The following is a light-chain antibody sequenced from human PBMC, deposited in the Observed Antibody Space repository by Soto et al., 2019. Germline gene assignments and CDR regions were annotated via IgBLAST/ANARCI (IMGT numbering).Light chain of an antibody. Sequence: QSVLTQPASVSGSLGQSITISCTGTRSDIGSRNSVSWYQHHPGKAPKLMIYDVNIRPSGVSHRFSGSKSGNAASLTISGLQAEDEADYSCASYTAASIMVFGGGTKVTVL. J-gene: IGLJ2*01. V-gene: IGLV2-14*03. CDR2: DVN. CDR1: RSDIGSRNS. CDR3: ASYTAASIMV.